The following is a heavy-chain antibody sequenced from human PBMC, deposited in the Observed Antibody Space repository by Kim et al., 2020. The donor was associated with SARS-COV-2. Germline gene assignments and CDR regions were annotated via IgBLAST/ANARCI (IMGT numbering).Heavy chain of an antibody. J-gene: IGHJ4*02. D-gene: IGHD3-22*01. Sequence: YYNPSLKSRVTISRDTSKDQFSLTLSSVTAADTAFYYCAREFRRGCTYFDFWSQGILVTVSS. V-gene: IGHV4-39*07. CDR3: AREFRRGCTYFDF.